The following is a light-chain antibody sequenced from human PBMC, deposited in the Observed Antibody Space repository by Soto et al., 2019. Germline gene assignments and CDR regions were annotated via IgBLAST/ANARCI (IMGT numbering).Light chain of an antibody. V-gene: IGKV3-20*01. J-gene: IGKJ1*01. Sequence: EIVMTQSPATLSVSPGERATLSCRASQSVSSRNLAWYQRKPGQAPRLLIYGASNRATGIPDRFSGSGSGTDFTLTISRLEPEDFAMYYCQQYGGSPTFGQGTKVDIK. CDR1: QSVSSRN. CDR2: GAS. CDR3: QQYGGSPT.